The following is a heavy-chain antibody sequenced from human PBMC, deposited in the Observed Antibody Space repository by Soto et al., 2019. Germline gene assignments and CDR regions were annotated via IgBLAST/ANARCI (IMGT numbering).Heavy chain of an antibody. J-gene: IGHJ6*02. CDR3: ARGIEGWYQGRYYYGMDV. D-gene: IGHD6-19*01. Sequence: GGSLRLSCTASGFAFNSHDFNWVRQAPGKGLEWISYISRTANTIYYADSVKGRFTISRDNAKNSLYLQMNSLRAEDTAVYYCARGIEGWYQGRYYYGMDVWGQGTTVTVSS. V-gene: IGHV3-48*01. CDR2: ISRTANTI. CDR1: GFAFNSHD.